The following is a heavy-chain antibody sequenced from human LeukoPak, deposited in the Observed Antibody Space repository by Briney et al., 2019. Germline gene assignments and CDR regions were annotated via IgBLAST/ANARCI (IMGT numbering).Heavy chain of an antibody. CDR2: ICYSGST. J-gene: IGHJ4*02. CDR1: GGSSSNYY. V-gene: IGHV4-59*01. Sequence: SETLSLTCTVSGGSSSNYYWGWIRQPPGKGLEWIGYICYSGSTNYNPSLKSRVTISIDMSKNQISLKLSSVTAADTAVYYCARGETVTNFGYWGQGTLVSVSS. D-gene: IGHD4-17*01. CDR3: ARGETVTNFGY.